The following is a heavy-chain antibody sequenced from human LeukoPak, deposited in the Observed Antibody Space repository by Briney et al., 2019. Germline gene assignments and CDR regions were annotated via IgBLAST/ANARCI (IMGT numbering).Heavy chain of an antibody. D-gene: IGHD3-10*01. CDR1: GYTFTGYY. CDR3: ARDSAYGSGSYTGY. Sequence: ASVKVSCKASGYTFTGYYMHWVRQAPGQGLEWMGRIIPILGIANYAQKFQGRVTITADKSTSTAYMELSSLRSEDTAVYYCARDSAYGSGSYTGYWGQGTLVTVSS. CDR2: IIPILGIA. J-gene: IGHJ4*02. V-gene: IGHV1-69*04.